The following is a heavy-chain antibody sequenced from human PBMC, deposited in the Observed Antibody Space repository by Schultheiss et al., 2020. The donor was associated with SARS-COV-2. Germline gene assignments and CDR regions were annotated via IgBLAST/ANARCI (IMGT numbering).Heavy chain of an antibody. V-gene: IGHV3-23*01. D-gene: IGHD2-2*03. CDR3: AKDGYCSSTSCYPYYFDY. Sequence: GESLKISCAASGFTFSRYSMNWVRQAPGKGLEWVSAISGSGGSTYYADSVKGRFTISRDNSKNTLYLQMNSLRAEDTAVYYCAKDGYCSSTSCYPYYFDYWGQGTLVTVSS. CDR2: ISGSGGST. J-gene: IGHJ4*02. CDR1: GFTFSRYS.